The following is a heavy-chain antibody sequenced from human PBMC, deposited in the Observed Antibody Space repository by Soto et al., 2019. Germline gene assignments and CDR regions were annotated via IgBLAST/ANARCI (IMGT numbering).Heavy chain of an antibody. V-gene: IGHV3-7*03. CDR1: GFTFSGYW. J-gene: IGHJ4*02. CDR3: ARAPYCTGGPCTSRVPDY. CDR2: IKQDGTEK. D-gene: IGHD2-8*02. Sequence: PGGSLRLSCAASGFTFSGYWMSWVRQTPGKGLEWVANIKQDGTEKYYADSVKGRFTISRDNAKNSLYLQMNGLRAEDTAVYSCARAPYCTGGPCTSRVPDYWGQGTLVTVS.